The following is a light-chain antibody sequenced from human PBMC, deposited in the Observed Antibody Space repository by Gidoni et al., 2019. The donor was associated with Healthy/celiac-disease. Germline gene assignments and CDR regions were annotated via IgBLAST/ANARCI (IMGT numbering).Light chain of an antibody. J-gene: IGKJ2*01. V-gene: IGKV1-33*01. CDR2: DAS. Sequence: DIRLTRSPSALSASVGDRGTITCQASQVISNYLNWYQQKPGKAPKLLIYDASNLETGVPSRFSGRGSGTDFTFTISSLQPEDIATYYCQQDDNLRYTFGQGTKLEIK. CDR3: QQDDNLRYT. CDR1: QVISNY.